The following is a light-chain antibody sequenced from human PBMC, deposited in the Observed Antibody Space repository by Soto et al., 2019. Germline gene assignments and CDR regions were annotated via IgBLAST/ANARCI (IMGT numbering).Light chain of an antibody. J-gene: IGLJ2*01. CDR3: NSYGGSSNVV. CDR2: EVS. Sequence: QSALTQPPSASGSPGQSVTISCTGTSSDVGGYNFVSWYQQYPGKAPKIIIYEVSKRASGVPDRFSGSKSGNTASLTVSGLQADHEADYYCNSYGGSSNVVFGGGTKLTVL. V-gene: IGLV2-8*01. CDR1: SSDVGGYNF.